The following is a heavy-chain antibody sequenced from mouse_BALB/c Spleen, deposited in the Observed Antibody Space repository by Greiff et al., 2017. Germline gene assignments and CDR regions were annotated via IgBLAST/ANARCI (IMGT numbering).Heavy chain of an antibody. V-gene: IGHV1-14*01. CDR2: INTYNDGT. Sequence: VHVKQSGPELVKPGASVKMSCKASGYTFTSYVMHWVKQKPGQGLEWIGYINTYNDGTKYNEKFKGKATLTSDKPSSTAYMELSSLTSEDSAVYFCARLFDYWGQGTTLTVSS. CDR1: GYTFTSYV. CDR3: ARLFDY. J-gene: IGHJ2*01.